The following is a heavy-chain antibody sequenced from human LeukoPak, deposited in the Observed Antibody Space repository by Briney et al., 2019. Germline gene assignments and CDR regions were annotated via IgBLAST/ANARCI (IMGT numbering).Heavy chain of an antibody. V-gene: IGHV3-7*01. CDR3: ARDKRYCSGGSCYPPEYYFDY. J-gene: IGHJ4*02. CDR2: IKQDGSEK. Sequence: GGSLRLSCAASGFTFSSYWMSWVRQAPGKGLEWVANIKQDGSEKYYVDSVKGRFTISRDNAKNSLYLQMNSLRAEDTAVYYCARDKRYCSGGSCYPPEYYFDYWGQGTLVTVSS. CDR1: GFTFSSYW. D-gene: IGHD2-15*01.